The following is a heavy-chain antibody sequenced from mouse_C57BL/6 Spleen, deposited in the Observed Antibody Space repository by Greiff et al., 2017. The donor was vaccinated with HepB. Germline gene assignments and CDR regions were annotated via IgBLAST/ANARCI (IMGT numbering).Heavy chain of an antibody. J-gene: IGHJ2*01. D-gene: IGHD1-1*01. Sequence: VHVKQSGTVLARPGASVKMSCKTSGYTFTSYWMHWVKQRPGQGLEWIGAIYPGNSDTSYNQKFKGKAKLTAVTSASTAYMELSSLTNEDSAVYYCTRRGSSSYYFDYWGQGTTRTVSS. V-gene: IGHV1-5*01. CDR2: IYPGNSDT. CDR1: GYTFTSYW. CDR3: TRRGSSSYYFDY.